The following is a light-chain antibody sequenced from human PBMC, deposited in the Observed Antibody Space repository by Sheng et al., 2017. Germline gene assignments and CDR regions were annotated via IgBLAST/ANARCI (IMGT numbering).Light chain of an antibody. Sequence: EIVLTQSPGTLSLSPGERATLSCRASQSVSSGYLAWYQQIPGQAPRLLIYGTSRRATGIPDRFSGSGSGTDFTLTISRLEPEDVAVYYCQQYGSSTGTFGQGTKLEIK. CDR1: QSVSSGY. CDR2: GTS. V-gene: IGKV3-20*01. J-gene: IGKJ2*01. CDR3: QQYGSSTGT.